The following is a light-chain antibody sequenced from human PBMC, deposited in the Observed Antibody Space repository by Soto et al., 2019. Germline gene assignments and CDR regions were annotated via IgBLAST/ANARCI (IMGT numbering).Light chain of an antibody. Sequence: DIQMTQSPSTLAASVGDRVTITCRASQSIRTFLAWYQQKPGKAPKLLIFDVSSLESGVPSSFSGSGSGTEFTLTISSLQPDDFASYYCLQYSGFTWTFGQGTKVEIK. CDR1: QSIRTF. CDR3: LQYSGFTWT. J-gene: IGKJ1*01. V-gene: IGKV1-5*01. CDR2: DVS.